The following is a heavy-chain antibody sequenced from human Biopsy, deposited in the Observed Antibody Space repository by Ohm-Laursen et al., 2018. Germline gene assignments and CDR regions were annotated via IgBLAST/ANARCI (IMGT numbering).Heavy chain of an antibody. D-gene: IGHD6-19*01. Sequence: SLRLSCAASGFRFDDYAMQWVRQAPGKGLEWVSGIRWSSGTIGYADSVKGRLTVSRDNAKNPLFLQMNSLRVEDTALYYCVKSAYSSGFWEASDYWGQGTLVTVSS. CDR2: IRWSSGTI. J-gene: IGHJ4*02. CDR1: GFRFDDYA. V-gene: IGHV3-9*01. CDR3: VKSAYSSGFWEASDY.